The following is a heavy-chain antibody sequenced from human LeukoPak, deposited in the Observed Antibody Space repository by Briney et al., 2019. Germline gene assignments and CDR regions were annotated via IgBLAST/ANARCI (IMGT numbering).Heavy chain of an antibody. D-gene: IGHD1-1*01. Sequence: GGSLRLSCAASGFTFSSYEMNWVRQAPGKVLEWVSYINSGGSTLYYADSVKGRFTISRDNAKSPLYLQMNSLRAEDTAVYYCARIHNLGILAHFDYWGQGTLVTVSS. V-gene: IGHV3-48*03. J-gene: IGHJ4*02. CDR1: GFTFSSYE. CDR3: ARIHNLGILAHFDY. CDR2: INSGGSTL.